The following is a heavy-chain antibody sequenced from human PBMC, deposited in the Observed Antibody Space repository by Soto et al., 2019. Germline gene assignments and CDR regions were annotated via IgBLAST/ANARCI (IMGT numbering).Heavy chain of an antibody. Sequence: GGSLRLSCAASGFTFSSYAMIWVRQAPGKGLEWVSAITGSGSSKYYADSVKGRFTISRDNSKNTLYLQMNSLRAEDTAVYYCAKDRREGPGSGCDYWGQGTLVTVSS. V-gene: IGHV3-23*01. CDR1: GFTFSSYA. J-gene: IGHJ4*02. CDR2: ITGSGSSK. CDR3: AKDRREGPGSGCDY. D-gene: IGHD6-19*01.